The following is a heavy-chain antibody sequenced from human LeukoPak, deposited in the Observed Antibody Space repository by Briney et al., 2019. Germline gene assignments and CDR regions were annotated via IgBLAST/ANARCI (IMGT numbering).Heavy chain of an antibody. Sequence: GASVKVSCKASGYTFTGYYMHWVRQAPGQGLEWMGWINPNSGGTNYAQKFQGRVTMTRDTSISTAYMELSRLGSDDTAVYYCARVSCSGGSCYSAYWGQGTLVTVSS. CDR1: GYTFTGYY. CDR3: ARVSCSGGSCYSAY. D-gene: IGHD2-15*01. CDR2: INPNSGGT. V-gene: IGHV1-2*02. J-gene: IGHJ4*02.